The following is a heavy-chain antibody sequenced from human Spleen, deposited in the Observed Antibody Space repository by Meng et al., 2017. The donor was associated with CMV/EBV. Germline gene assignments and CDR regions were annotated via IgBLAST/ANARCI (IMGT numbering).Heavy chain of an antibody. D-gene: IGHD2-2*02. Sequence: SETLSLTCAVYGGSFSGYYWSWIRQPPGKGLEWIGEINHSGSTNYNPSLKRRVTISVDTSKNQFSLKLSSVTAADTAVYYCARAGGIVVVPAAILGNWFDPWGQGTLVTVSS. V-gene: IGHV4-34*01. CDR2: INHSGST. J-gene: IGHJ5*02. CDR3: ARAGGIVVVPAAILGNWFDP. CDR1: GGSFSGYY.